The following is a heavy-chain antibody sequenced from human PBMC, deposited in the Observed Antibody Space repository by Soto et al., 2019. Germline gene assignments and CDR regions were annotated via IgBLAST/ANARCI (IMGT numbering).Heavy chain of an antibody. Sequence: PGGSLRLSCAASGFTFAGFPLGWVRQTPGKGLEWVSAISTDPSRTYYADSVKGRFTISRDNSKNTLYLQMNSLRAEDTALYYCARVYSTGSYFPDCWGQGTLVTVSS. CDR3: ARVYSTGSYFPDC. V-gene: IGHV3-23*05. CDR2: ISTDPSRT. D-gene: IGHD3-22*01. CDR1: GFTFAGFP. J-gene: IGHJ4*02.